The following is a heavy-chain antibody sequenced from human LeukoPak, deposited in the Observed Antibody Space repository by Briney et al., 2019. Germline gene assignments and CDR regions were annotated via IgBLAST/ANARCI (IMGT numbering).Heavy chain of an antibody. J-gene: IGHJ6*02. CDR2: ISAYNGNT. V-gene: IGHV1-18*01. Sequence: GASVKVSCKASGYTFTSYGISWVRQASGQGLEWMGWISAYNGNTNYAQKLQGRVTMTTDTSTSTAYMELRSLRSDDTAVYYCARASGSSKYYYYYYGMDVWGQGTTVTVSS. D-gene: IGHD3-10*01. CDR3: ARASGSSKYYYYYYGMDV. CDR1: GYTFTSYG.